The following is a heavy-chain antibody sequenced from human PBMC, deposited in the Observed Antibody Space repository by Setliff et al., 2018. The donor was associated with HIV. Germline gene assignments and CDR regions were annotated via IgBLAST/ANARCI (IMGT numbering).Heavy chain of an antibody. D-gene: IGHD3-3*01. V-gene: IGHV5-51*01. CDR1: GYSLTTYW. CDR3: ARPFGITIFGVARDAFDI. Sequence: GESLKISCKCSGYSLTTYWNARVRQMPGKGLAWMGILYPGDSEIGYSPSFQGQVTISADKSISTAYLQWSSLKASDTAMYYCARPFGITIFGVARDAFDIWGQGTMVTVSS. J-gene: IGHJ3*02. CDR2: LYPGDSEI.